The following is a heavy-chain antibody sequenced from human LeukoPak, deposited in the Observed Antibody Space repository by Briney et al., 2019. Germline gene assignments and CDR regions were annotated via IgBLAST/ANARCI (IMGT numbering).Heavy chain of an antibody. CDR2: VYYSGKT. CDR1: GDFITAYY. D-gene: IGHD1-1*01. CDR3: ASNTGTVFDN. Sequence: SSETLSLPWTVSGDFITAYYWSWIRQAPGKGLEWIGYVYYSGKTEYNPSLRSRVTISLEMSNHQFSLKLTSVTAADTAVYYCASNTGTVFDNWGQGALVTVSS. J-gene: IGHJ4*02. V-gene: IGHV4-59*01.